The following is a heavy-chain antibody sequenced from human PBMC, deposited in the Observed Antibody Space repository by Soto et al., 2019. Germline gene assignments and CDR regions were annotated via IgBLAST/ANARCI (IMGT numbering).Heavy chain of an antibody. D-gene: IGHD2-15*01. J-gene: IGHJ4*02. Sequence: EVQLVESGGGLVKPGGSLRLSCAASGFTFSSYSMNWVRQAPGKGLEWVSSISSSSSYIYYADSVKGRVTISRDNAKNSLYLQMNSLSADDTAVYYCARDLGYCSGGSCYSGYDYWGQGTLVTVSS. V-gene: IGHV3-21*01. CDR1: GFTFSSYS. CDR3: ARDLGYCSGGSCYSGYDY. CDR2: ISSSSSYI.